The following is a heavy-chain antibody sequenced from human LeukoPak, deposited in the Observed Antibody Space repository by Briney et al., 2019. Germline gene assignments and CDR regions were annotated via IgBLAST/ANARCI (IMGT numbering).Heavy chain of an antibody. CDR1: GVSIISGDSISTNPYY. J-gene: IGHJ4*02. D-gene: IGHD2-15*01. CDR3: ARGFCSGGSCTFDY. Sequence: PSETLSLTCTVSGVSIISGDSISTNPYYWAWIRQPPGKGLEWIGSTYYSGSTSYNPSLKSRITISVDTSKNQFSLKLSSVTAADTAVYYCARGFCSGGSCTFDYWGQGTLVTVSS. V-gene: IGHV4-39*07. CDR2: TYYSGST.